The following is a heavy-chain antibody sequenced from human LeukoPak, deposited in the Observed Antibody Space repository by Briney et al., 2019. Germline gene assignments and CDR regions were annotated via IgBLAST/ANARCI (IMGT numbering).Heavy chain of an antibody. V-gene: IGHV3-11*01. CDR2: ISSSGSTI. D-gene: IGHD3-16*02. J-gene: IGHJ4*02. Sequence: PGGSLRLSCAASGFTFSDYYMSWICQAPGKGLEWVSYISSSGSTIYYADSVKGRFTISRDNAKNSLYLQMNSLRAEDTAVYYCARHYVWGSYRPYYFDYWGQGTLVTVSS. CDR1: GFTFSDYY. CDR3: ARHYVWGSYRPYYFDY.